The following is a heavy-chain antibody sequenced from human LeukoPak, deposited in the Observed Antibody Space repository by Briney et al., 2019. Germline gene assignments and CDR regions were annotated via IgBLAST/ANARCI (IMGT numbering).Heavy chain of an antibody. Sequence: GGSLRLSCVASGFTFSTYSMNWVRQAPGKGLEWVSYISSSNDRMTYAASVKGRFTISRDNSKNSLYLQMNILRADDTAVYYCARDYTGSGSSYDYWGQGTLVTVSS. CDR3: ARDYTGSGSSYDY. CDR1: GFTFSTYS. J-gene: IGHJ4*02. D-gene: IGHD3-10*01. V-gene: IGHV3-48*04. CDR2: ISSSNDRM.